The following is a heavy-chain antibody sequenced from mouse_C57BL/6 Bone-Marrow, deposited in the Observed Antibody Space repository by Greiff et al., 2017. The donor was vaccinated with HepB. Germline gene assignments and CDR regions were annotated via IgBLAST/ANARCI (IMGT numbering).Heavy chain of an antibody. J-gene: IGHJ3*01. CDR3: ARGGRGFAY. Sequence: VHLQQSGADLVRPGASVKMSCKASGYIFTYYTMPWVKQRPGQGLEWIVDINPCSGYTKYNQKFKDNATMTADKSSSTAYMQLSSLTSEDSAVYYCARGGRGFAYWGQGTLVTVSA. V-gene: IGHV1-4*01. CDR2: INPCSGYT. D-gene: IGHD6-1*01. CDR1: GYIFTYYT.